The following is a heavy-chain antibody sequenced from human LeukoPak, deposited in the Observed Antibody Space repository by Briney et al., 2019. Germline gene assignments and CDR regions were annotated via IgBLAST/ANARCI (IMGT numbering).Heavy chain of an antibody. Sequence: ASVKVSCKASGYTFTGYYMHWVRQAPGQGLEWMGWINPNSGGTNYAQKFQGRVTMTRGTSISTAYMELSRLRSDGTAVYYCARGGITMVRGVISDYWGQGTLVTVSS. CDR2: INPNSGGT. CDR1: GYTFTGYY. J-gene: IGHJ4*02. V-gene: IGHV1-2*02. CDR3: ARGGITMVRGVISDY. D-gene: IGHD3-10*01.